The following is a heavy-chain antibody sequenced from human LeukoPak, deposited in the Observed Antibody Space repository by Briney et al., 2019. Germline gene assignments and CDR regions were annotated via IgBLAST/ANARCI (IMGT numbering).Heavy chain of an antibody. CDR3: NRVTGDYYGSDEIYYFDY. CDR2: IRSKAYGGTT. V-gene: IGHV3-49*03. D-gene: IGHD3-10*01. J-gene: IGHJ4*02. CDR1: GFTFGDYA. Sequence: GGSLRLSCTASGFTFGDYAMSWFRQAPGKGLEWVGFIRSKAYGGTTEYAAYVKGRFTISRDDSKSIAYLQMNSLKTEDTAVYYCNRVTGDYYGSDEIYYFDYWGQGTLVTVSS.